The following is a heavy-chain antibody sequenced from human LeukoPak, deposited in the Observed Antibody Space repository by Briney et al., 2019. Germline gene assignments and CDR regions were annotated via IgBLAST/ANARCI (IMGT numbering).Heavy chain of an antibody. CDR1: GFTFTSSA. J-gene: IGHJ3*01. D-gene: IGHD2-15*01. CDR3: AKDRGGSSQLGDAFDV. CDR2: ISYSSGSI. V-gene: IGHV3-9*01. Sequence: SLRLSCAASGFTFTSSAISWVRQAPGKGLEWVSGISYSSGSIGYVDSVKGRFTISRDNAKNSLYLQMNSLRAEDTALYYCAKDRGGSSQLGDAFDVWGQGTMVSVSS.